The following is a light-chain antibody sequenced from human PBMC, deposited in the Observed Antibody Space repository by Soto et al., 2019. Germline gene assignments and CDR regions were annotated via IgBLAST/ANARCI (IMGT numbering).Light chain of an antibody. J-gene: IGKJ3*01. V-gene: IGKV3-11*01. Sequence: EIVLTQSPATLSLSPGERATLSCRASQSVSSYLAWYQQKPGQAPRLLIYDASNRATGIPARFSGCGSGTDFTLTISSLEPEDFAVYYCQQRSNWPPFTFGPGTKVDIK. CDR2: DAS. CDR3: QQRSNWPPFT. CDR1: QSVSSY.